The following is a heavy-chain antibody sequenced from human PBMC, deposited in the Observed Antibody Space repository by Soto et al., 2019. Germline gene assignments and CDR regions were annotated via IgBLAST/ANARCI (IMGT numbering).Heavy chain of an antibody. D-gene: IGHD4-17*01. V-gene: IGHV4-59*11. Sequence: SETLSLTCTISGGSISSHFWTWIRQSPGKGLEWIGYIYQSGTTNYNPSLKSRVTISVDTSKNQFSLKLSSVTAVDTAVYYCARRYGASFDYWGQGTLVTVSS. CDR2: IYQSGTT. CDR3: ARRYGASFDY. J-gene: IGHJ4*02. CDR1: GGSISSHF.